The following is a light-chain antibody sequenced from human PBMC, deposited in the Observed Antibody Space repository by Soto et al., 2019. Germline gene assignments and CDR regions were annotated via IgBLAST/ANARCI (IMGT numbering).Light chain of an antibody. CDR1: QSVSSTY. Sequence: EIVLTQSPGTLSLSPGERATLSCRASQSVSSTYLAWYQQKPGQAPRLLIYGASSRATGIPDRFSGSGSGADFSLTISRLEPEDFAVYYCQYYGRSLMYTFGQGTKLEIK. CDR2: GAS. J-gene: IGKJ2*01. V-gene: IGKV3-20*01. CDR3: QYYGRSLMYT.